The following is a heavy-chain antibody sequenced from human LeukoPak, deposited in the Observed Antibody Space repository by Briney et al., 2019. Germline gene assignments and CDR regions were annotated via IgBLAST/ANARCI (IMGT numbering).Heavy chain of an antibody. V-gene: IGHV3-66*01. D-gene: IGHD2-15*01. CDR2: IYSGGST. J-gene: IGHJ4*02. Sequence: GGSLRLCCAASGFTVSSNYMSWVRQAPGKGLEWVSFIYSGGSTYYADSVKGRFTISRDNSKNTLYLQMNSLKAEDTAVYYCARGYCSGGRCYFDYWGQGNLVTVSS. CDR3: ARGYCSGGRCYFDY. CDR1: GFTVSSNY.